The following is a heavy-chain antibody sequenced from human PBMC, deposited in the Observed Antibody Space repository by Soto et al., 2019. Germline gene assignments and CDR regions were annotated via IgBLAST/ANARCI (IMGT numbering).Heavy chain of an antibody. CDR2: VYYSGST. Sequence: QLQLQESGPGLVKPSETLSLTCAVSGGSIDNSSYYWGWIRQPPGKGLEWIGSVYYSGSTYYSPSLKSRVTISVDTSKNQFSLNLNSVTAAYTGVYYCVSINAGGWYYFDYWGQGILVTVSS. CDR1: GGSIDNSSYY. J-gene: IGHJ4*02. D-gene: IGHD6-19*01. V-gene: IGHV4-39*01. CDR3: VSINAGGWYYFDY.